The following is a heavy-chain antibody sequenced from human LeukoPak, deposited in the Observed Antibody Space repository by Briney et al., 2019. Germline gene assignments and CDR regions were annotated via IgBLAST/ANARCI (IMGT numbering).Heavy chain of an antibody. J-gene: IGHJ4*02. CDR3: ARVWGLAVAGGEIEY. CDR1: GFTFSSYS. D-gene: IGHD6-13*01. CDR2: ISGSGTTI. Sequence: PGGSLRLSCAASGFTFSSYSMNWVRQAPGKGLEWVSYISGSGTTIYYADSVKGRFTISRDNAKNSLYLQMNSLRDEDTAVYYCARVWGLAVAGGEIEYWGQGTLVTVSS. V-gene: IGHV3-48*02.